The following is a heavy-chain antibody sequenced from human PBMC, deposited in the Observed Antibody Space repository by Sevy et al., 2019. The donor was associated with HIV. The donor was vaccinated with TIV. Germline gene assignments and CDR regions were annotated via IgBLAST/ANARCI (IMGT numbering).Heavy chain of an antibody. D-gene: IGHD6-19*01. Sequence: SETLSLICTVSGGTITTYYWSWIRQPPGKGLEWIGSIDSSGSTNYNPSLKSRVTISVDTSKNQFSLRLSSVTAADTAVYFCARDLSGWYGGYFDYWGQGALVTDSS. J-gene: IGHJ4*02. CDR2: IDSSGST. CDR3: ARDLSGWYGGYFDY. V-gene: IGHV4-59*01. CDR1: GGTITTYY.